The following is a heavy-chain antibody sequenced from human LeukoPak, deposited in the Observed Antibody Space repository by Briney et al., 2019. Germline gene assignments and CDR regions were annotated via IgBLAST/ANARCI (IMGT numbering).Heavy chain of an antibody. CDR1: GFTFNSYS. CDR2: ISSSGSSI. CDR3: ARGDNWNSYYYYYMDV. V-gene: IGHV3-48*04. Sequence: GGSLRLSCAASGFTFNSYSMNWVRRAPGKGLEWVSYISSSGSSIYYADSVKGRFTISRDNAENSLNLQMNSLRAEDTAVYYCARGDNWNSYYYYYMDVWGKGTTVTVFS. J-gene: IGHJ6*03. D-gene: IGHD1-7*01.